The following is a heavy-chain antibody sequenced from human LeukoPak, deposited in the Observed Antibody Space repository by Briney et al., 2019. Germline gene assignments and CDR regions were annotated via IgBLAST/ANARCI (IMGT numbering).Heavy chain of an antibody. CDR1: GFSFSRYW. D-gene: IGHD3-10*01. V-gene: IGHV3-7*01. J-gene: IGHJ5*01. CDR2: IKGDGNEK. Sequence: GGSLRLSCAASGFSFSRYWMNWVLQAPGKGLEWVANIKGDGNEKNYVDSVKGRFSISRDNARNSLYLQMDSLRAEDTAVYYCAKEGAYPIITYDSWGQGALVSVSS. CDR3: AKEGAYPIITYDS.